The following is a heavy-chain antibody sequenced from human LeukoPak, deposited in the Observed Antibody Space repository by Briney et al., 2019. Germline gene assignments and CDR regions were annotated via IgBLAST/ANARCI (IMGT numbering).Heavy chain of an antibody. D-gene: IGHD1-7*01. J-gene: IGHJ6*02. CDR3: ARGPRTGTAFYYYGMDV. CDR2: ISYDGRNK. CDR1: GVTFSSYA. V-gene: IGHV3-30*04. Sequence: GGSLRLSCAASGVTFSSYAMHWVRQAPGKGPEWVAIISYDGRNKYYADSVKGRFTISRDDSKNTLYVQMNSLRAEDTAVYYCARGPRTGTAFYYYGMDVWGQGTTVTVSS.